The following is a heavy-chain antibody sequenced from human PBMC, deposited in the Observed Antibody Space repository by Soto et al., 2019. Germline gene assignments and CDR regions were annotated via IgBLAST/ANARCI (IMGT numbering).Heavy chain of an antibody. CDR2: ISFDSTNK. D-gene: IGHD2-15*01. Sequence: QVQLVESGGGVVQPGRSLRLSCTASGFNFSDYGMHWVRQAPGKGLEWVAVISFDSTNKYYGDSVQGRFTISRDNSKSTMYLQMYSLRAEDTAVYYCAKRSSQYCSGGTCYRRVDFDLWGQGTMVTVSS. V-gene: IGHV3-30*18. J-gene: IGHJ3*01. CDR1: GFNFSDYG. CDR3: AKRSSQYCSGGTCYRRVDFDL.